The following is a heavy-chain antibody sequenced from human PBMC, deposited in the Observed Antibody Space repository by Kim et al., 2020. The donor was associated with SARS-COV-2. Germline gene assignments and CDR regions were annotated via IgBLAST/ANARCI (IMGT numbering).Heavy chain of an antibody. J-gene: IGHJ6*02. D-gene: IGHD3-16*01. CDR1: GGTFSSYA. Sequence: SVKVSCKASGGTFSSYAISWVRQAPGQGLEWMGRIIPILGIANYAQKFQGRVTITADKSTSTAYMELSSLRSEDTAVYYCAREDLRVWGSYRDYYGMDVWGQGTTVTVSS. CDR3: AREDLRVWGSYRDYYGMDV. V-gene: IGHV1-69*04. CDR2: IIPILGIA.